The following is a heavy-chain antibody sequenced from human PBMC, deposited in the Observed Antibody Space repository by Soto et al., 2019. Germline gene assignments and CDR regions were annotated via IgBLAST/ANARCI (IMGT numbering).Heavy chain of an antibody. D-gene: IGHD5-12*01. CDR3: AREGVAPYYYYGMDV. J-gene: IGHJ6*02. V-gene: IGHV1-18*01. CDR2: ISTYNGDT. CDR1: GYTFTRSG. Sequence: ASVKVSCKASGYTFTRSGISWVRQAPGQGLEWMEWISTYNGDTNYAQTFQGRVTMTTDTSTSTVHMEVRSLRSDDTAVYYCAREGVAPYYYYGMDVWGQGTPVTVSS.